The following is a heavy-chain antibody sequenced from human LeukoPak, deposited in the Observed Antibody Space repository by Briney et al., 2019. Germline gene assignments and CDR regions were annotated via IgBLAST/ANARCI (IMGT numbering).Heavy chain of an antibody. Sequence: PGGSLRLSCAASGFTFSSYAMSWVRQAPGKGLEWVSVISGGGGSTYYAHSVKGRFTISRDNSKNTLHLQMNSLRAEDTAVYYCAKDLGLWGSSSDNYWGQGTLVTVSS. J-gene: IGHJ4*02. CDR3: AKDLGLWGSSSDNY. CDR2: ISGGGGST. CDR1: GFTFSSYA. V-gene: IGHV3-23*01. D-gene: IGHD6-6*01.